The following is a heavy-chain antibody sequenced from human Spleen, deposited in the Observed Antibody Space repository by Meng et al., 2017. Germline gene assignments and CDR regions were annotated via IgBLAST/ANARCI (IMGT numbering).Heavy chain of an antibody. V-gene: IGHV1-18*01. J-gene: IGHJ4*02. CDR2: INTYTGDT. Sequence: QVQVVQSGAEVKKPGASVKVSCKASGYTFTNYGISWVRQAPGQGLEWMGWINTYTGDTNYAQKLQGRVTMTTDTSTSTAYMELRSLRSDDTAVYYCARVDYYDSSGTRTRGNFDYWGQGALVTVSS. D-gene: IGHD3-22*01. CDR3: ARVDYYDSSGTRTRGNFDY. CDR1: GYTFTNYG.